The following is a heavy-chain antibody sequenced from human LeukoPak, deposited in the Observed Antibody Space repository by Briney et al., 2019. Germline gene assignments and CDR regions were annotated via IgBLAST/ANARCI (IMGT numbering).Heavy chain of an antibody. CDR2: INHSGST. D-gene: IGHD3-10*01. J-gene: IGHJ5*02. V-gene: IGHV4-34*01. CDR3: ARGRKPTKMVRGVIGNWFDP. Sequence: SETLSLTCAVYGGSFSGYYWSWIRQPPGKGLEWIGKINHSGSTNYNPSLKSRVTISVDTSKNQFSLKLSSVTAADTAVYYCARGRKPTKMVRGVIGNWFDPWGQGTLVTVSS. CDR1: GGSFSGYY.